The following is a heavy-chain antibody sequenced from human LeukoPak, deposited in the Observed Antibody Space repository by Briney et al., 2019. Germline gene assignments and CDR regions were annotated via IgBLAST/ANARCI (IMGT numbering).Heavy chain of an antibody. J-gene: IGHJ3*02. CDR1: GGSISSGGYY. V-gene: IGHV4-31*03. CDR3: ASPGIAAAGTKAFDI. CDR2: IYYSGST. D-gene: IGHD6-13*01. Sequence: SETLSLTCTVSGGSISSGGYYWSWICQHPGKGLEWIGYIYYSGSTYYNPSLKSRVTISVDTSKNQFSLKLSSVTAADTAVYYCASPGIAAAGTKAFDIWGQGTMVTVSS.